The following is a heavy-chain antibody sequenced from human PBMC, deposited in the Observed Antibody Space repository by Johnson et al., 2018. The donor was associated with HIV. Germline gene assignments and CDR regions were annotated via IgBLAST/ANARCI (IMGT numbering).Heavy chain of an antibody. CDR3: AKEEPVIQFLEWFPGAFDI. J-gene: IGHJ3*02. CDR1: GFTFSSYA. D-gene: IGHD3-3*01. V-gene: IGHV3-23*04. Sequence: VQLVESGGGVVQPGRSLRLSCTASGFTFSSYAMSWVRQAPGKGLEWVSSITASGGTTYYAASVKGRLTVSRDNSKNTLYLQMNSLRAEDTAVYYCAKEEPVIQFLEWFPGAFDIWGQGTMVAVSS. CDR2: ITASGGTT.